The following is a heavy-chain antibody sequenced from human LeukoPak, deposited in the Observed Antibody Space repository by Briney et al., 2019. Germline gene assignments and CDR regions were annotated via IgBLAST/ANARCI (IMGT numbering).Heavy chain of an antibody. V-gene: IGHV3-43*01. Sequence: GGSLRLSCAASGFTFDDYTMHWVRQAPGKGLEWVSLISWDGGRKHYADSVMGRFTISRDNSKNSLYLQMNSLRSEDTALYYCAKDVGAAADPYHFDYWGQGTLVTVSS. CDR1: GFTFDDYT. D-gene: IGHD6-13*01. CDR2: ISWDGGRK. CDR3: AKDVGAAADPYHFDY. J-gene: IGHJ4*02.